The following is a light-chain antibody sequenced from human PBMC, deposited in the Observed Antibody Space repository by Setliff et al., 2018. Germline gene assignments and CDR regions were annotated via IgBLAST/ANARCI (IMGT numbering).Light chain of an antibody. CDR2: EVT. CDR1: SSDVGSYDL. Sequence: QSALAQPASVSGSPGQSITISCSGTSSDVGSYDLVSWYQHHPGKAPKLMIYEVTKRPSGVSDRFSGSKSGNTASLTISGLQAEDEADYYCLSYTSESTHALFAGGTKVTVL. CDR3: LSYTSESTHAL. V-gene: IGLV2-14*01. J-gene: IGLJ2*01.